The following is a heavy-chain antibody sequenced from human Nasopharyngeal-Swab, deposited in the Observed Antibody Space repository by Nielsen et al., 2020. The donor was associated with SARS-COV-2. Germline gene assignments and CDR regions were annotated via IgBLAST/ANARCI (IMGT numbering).Heavy chain of an antibody. J-gene: IGHJ6*02. Sequence: WIRPPPGKGLEWVGNIYYRGSTNYNPSLKSRVTISVDTSKNQFSLKPSSVTAADTAVYYCARDRAWDSSGWDYYYGMDVWGQGTTVTVSS. V-gene: IGHV4-59*01. CDR2: IYYRGST. D-gene: IGHD6-19*01. CDR3: ARDRAWDSSGWDYYYGMDV.